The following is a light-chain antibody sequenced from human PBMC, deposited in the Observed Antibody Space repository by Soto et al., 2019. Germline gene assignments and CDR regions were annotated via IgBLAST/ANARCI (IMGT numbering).Light chain of an antibody. CDR3: QQYYSYSVT. CDR2: AAS. Sequence: AIRMTQSPSSLSASTGDRVTITCRASQGISSYLAWYQQKPGKAPKLMIYAASTLQSGVPSRFSGSGSGTDFTLTISCLQSEDFATYDCQQYYSYSVTFGQGTKVEIK. V-gene: IGKV1-8*01. J-gene: IGKJ1*01. CDR1: QGISSY.